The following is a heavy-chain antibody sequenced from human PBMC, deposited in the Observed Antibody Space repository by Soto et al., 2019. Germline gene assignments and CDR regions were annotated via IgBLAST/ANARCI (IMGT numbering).Heavy chain of an antibody. J-gene: IGHJ6*02. D-gene: IGHD2-8*01. CDR3: ARGDSTDCSNGVCSFFYNHDMDV. V-gene: IGHV1-2*04. CDR2: INPKSGGT. CDR1: GSSFPDYH. Sequence: GASVKVSCMASGSSFPDYHIHSLLQAPVQVLEWLGRINPKSGGTSTAQKFQGWVTMTTDTSISTASMELTRLTSGDTAIYYCARGDSTDCSNGVCSFFYNHDMDVWGQGTTVTVSS.